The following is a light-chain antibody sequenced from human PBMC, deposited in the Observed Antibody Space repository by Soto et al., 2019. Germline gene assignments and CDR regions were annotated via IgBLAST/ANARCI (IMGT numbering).Light chain of an antibody. CDR3: QQRRHWPIT. CDR1: QSVRSY. CDR2: DAS. Sequence: EIVLTQSPATLSLSPGERATLSCRASQSVRSYLAWFQQKPGQAPRLLIYDASNRATGIPARFSGSGSETDFTLTISSLEPEDFAVYYCQQRRHWPITFGQGTRLEI. J-gene: IGKJ5*01. V-gene: IGKV3-11*01.